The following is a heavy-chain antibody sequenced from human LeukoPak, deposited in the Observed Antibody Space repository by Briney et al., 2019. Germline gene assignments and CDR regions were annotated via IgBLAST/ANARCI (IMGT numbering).Heavy chain of an antibody. CDR1: GGSFSGYY. D-gene: IGHD2-21*02. Sequence: SETLSLTCAVYGGSFSGYYWSWIRQPPGKGLEWIGEINHGGSTNYNPSLKSRVSISVDTSKNQFSLRLISVTAADTAVYYCARGPLVVVTPTSAYYMDAWGKGITVTVSS. V-gene: IGHV4-34*01. CDR2: INHGGST. CDR3: ARGPLVVVTPTSAYYMDA. J-gene: IGHJ6*03.